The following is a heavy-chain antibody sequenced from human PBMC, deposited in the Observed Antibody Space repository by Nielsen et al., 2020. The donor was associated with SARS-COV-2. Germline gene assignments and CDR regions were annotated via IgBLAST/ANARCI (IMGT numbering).Heavy chain of an antibody. D-gene: IGHD5-24*01. V-gene: IGHV3-9*01. CDR1: GFTFDDYA. Sequence: SLKISCAASGFTFDDYAMHWVRQAPGKGLEWVSGISWSSGSIGYADSVKGRFTISRDNAKNSLYLQMNSLRAEDTAVYYCAAQRWLQFPPSDWGQGTLVTVSS. J-gene: IGHJ4*02. CDR3: AAQRWLQFPPSD. CDR2: ISWSSGSI.